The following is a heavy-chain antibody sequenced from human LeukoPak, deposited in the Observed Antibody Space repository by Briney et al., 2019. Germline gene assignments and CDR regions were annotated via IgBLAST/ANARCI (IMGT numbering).Heavy chain of an antibody. Sequence: SETLSLTCTVSGGSISSGGYYWSWIRQPPGKGLEWIGYIYHSGSTYYNPSLKSRVTISVDRSKNQFSLKLSSVTAADTAVYYCARCDDFWSGLMDVWGKGTTVTVSS. CDR2: IYHSGST. CDR1: GGSISSGGYY. J-gene: IGHJ6*03. V-gene: IGHV4-30-2*01. D-gene: IGHD3-3*01. CDR3: ARCDDFWSGLMDV.